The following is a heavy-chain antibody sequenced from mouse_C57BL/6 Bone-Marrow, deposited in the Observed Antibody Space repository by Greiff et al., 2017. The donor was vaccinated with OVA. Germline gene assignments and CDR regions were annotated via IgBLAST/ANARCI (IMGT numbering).Heavy chain of an antibody. Sequence: QVQLQQSGAELVRPGASVKLSCKASGYTFTDYYINWVKQRPGQGLEWIARLYPGSGNTYYNEKFKGKATLTAEKSSSTAYLQLSSLTSEDSAVYFCARDAYWGQGTLVTVSA. CDR2: LYPGSGNT. CDR3: ARDAY. J-gene: IGHJ3*01. CDR1: GYTFTDYY. V-gene: IGHV1-76*01.